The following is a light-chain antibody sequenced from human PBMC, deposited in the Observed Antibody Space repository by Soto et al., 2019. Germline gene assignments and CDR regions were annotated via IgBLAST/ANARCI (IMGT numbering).Light chain of an antibody. Sequence: DIQMTQAASTLSASVGDRVTITCRASQSISSWLAWYQQKPGKAPKLLIYDASSLESGVPSRFSGSGSGTEFTLTISSLQPDDFATYYCQQYNSYRTFGQGTKVVIK. CDR2: DAS. CDR3: QQYNSYRT. J-gene: IGKJ1*01. CDR1: QSISSW. V-gene: IGKV1-5*01.